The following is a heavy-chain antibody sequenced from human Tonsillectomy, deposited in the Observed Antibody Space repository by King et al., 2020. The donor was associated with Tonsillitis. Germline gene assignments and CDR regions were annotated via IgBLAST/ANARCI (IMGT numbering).Heavy chain of an antibody. Sequence: VQLVESGAEVKKPGASVKVSCKASGYTFTSYYMHWVRQAPGQGLEGMGIINPSGGSKSYDQKFQGRVTMTRDTSTSTVYMALSSLRSEDTAVYYCARSRRGTVVTGWGQGTLVTVSS. CDR2: INPSGGSK. D-gene: IGHD4-23*01. V-gene: IGHV1-46*01. CDR1: GYTFTSYY. J-gene: IGHJ4*02. CDR3: ARSRRGTVVTG.